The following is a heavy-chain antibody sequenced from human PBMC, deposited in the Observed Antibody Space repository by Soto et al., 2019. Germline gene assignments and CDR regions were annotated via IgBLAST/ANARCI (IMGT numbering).Heavy chain of an antibody. CDR3: ARAWVVVTAPDY. V-gene: IGHV1-3*01. D-gene: IGHD2-21*02. J-gene: IGHJ4*02. Sequence: QVQLVQSGAAAKKPGASVKVSCKASGYPFTSYAMHWGRQAPGQRLEWMGWINAGNGNTKYSQKFQGRVTITRDTSASTAYMELSSLRSEDTAVYYCARAWVVVTAPDYWGQGTLVTVSS. CDR2: INAGNGNT. CDR1: GYPFTSYA.